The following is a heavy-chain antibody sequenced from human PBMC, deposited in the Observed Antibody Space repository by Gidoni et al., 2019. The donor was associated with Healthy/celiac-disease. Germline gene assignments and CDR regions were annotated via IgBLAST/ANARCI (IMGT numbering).Heavy chain of an antibody. Sequence: QVQLQQWGAGLLKPSETLSLPCPFYGGSFSGYYWSWIRQPPGKGLEWIGAINHSGSTNYNPALKSRVTISVDTSKNQFSLKLSSVTAADTAVYYCARGSPIVDNWFDPWGQGTLVTVSS. CDR1: GGSFSGYY. V-gene: IGHV4-34*01. CDR3: ARGSPIVDNWFDP. CDR2: INHSGST. D-gene: IGHD3-22*01. J-gene: IGHJ5*02.